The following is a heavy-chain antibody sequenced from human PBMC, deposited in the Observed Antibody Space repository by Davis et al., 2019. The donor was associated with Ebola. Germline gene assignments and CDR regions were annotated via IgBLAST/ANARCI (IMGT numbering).Heavy chain of an antibody. D-gene: IGHD1-26*01. CDR3: ALSGSYYPHGMDV. CDR1: GGSISSYY. V-gene: IGHV4-59*01. CDR2: IFYSGST. Sequence: MPSETLSLTCTVSGGSISSYYWSWIRQPPGKGLEWIGYIFYSGSTNYNSSLKSRVTISVDTSKNQFSLKLSSVTAADTAVYYCALSGSYYPHGMDVWGLGTTVTVSS. J-gene: IGHJ6*02.